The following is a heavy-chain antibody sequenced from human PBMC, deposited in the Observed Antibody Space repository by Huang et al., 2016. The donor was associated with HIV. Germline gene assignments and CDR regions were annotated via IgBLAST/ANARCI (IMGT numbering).Heavy chain of an antibody. CDR3: ATSRSGSGWFLDI. CDR2: VNHGESN. J-gene: IGHJ2*01. CDR1: GGSFHGYY. V-gene: IGHV4-34*01. Sequence: QVQLYQWGAGPLRPSETLSITCGVSGGSFHGYYWNWLRQSPGRGLEWIGEVNHGESNKYNPSLKGRFTISVDTSKIQFSLNLTSVTATDTADYYCATSRSGSGWFLDIWGRGTLVSVS. D-gene: IGHD6-19*01.